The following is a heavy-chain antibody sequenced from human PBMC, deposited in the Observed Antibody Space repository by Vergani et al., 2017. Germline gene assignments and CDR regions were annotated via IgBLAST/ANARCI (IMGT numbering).Heavy chain of an antibody. CDR1: GISFSSHA. J-gene: IGHJ6*03. V-gene: IGHV3-30*18. CDR3: AKAGSVTSGSLQYNFYMDV. CDR2: ISNDGSKK. Sequence: QVQLAESGGGRVQPGRFLRLSCAASGISFSSHAIHWVRQAPGKGLEWVAVISNDGSKKYYADSVKGRFTISRDNSKNTLDLQMNSLITQDTAVYYCAKAGSVTSGSLQYNFYMDVWGKGTTVTVS. D-gene: IGHD3-10*01.